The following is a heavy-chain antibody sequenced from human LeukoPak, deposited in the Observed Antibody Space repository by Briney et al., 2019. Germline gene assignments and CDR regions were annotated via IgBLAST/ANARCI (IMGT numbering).Heavy chain of an antibody. CDR3: ARVGYYASGPFSYFDY. Sequence: GGSLRLSCAASGFTFSGYAMHWVGQAPGKGLEGVAVISYDGSKEYYADSVKGRFTISRDNSKSTLYLQMNSLSVEDTAVYYCARVGYYASGPFSYFDYWGQGTLVTVSS. CDR2: ISYDGSKE. CDR1: GFTFSGYA. D-gene: IGHD3-10*01. V-gene: IGHV3-30-3*01. J-gene: IGHJ4*02.